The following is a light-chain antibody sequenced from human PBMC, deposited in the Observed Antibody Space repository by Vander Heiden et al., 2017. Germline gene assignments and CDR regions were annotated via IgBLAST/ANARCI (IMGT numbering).Light chain of an antibody. CDR2: EGS. CDR1: SSDVGSYNL. Sequence: QSALTQPDSVSGSPGQSITISCTGTSSDVGSYNLVSWYQQHPGKAPKLMIYEGSKRPSGVSNRFSGSKSGNTASLTISGLQAEDEADYYCCSYAGNWVFGGGTKLTVL. CDR3: CSYAGNWV. J-gene: IGLJ3*02. V-gene: IGLV2-23*01.